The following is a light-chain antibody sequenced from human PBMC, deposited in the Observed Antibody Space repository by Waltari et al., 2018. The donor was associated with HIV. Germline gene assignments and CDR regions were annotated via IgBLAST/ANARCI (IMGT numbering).Light chain of an antibody. J-gene: IGLJ3*02. V-gene: IGLV2-14*03. CDR3: GSYTSSSTLV. Sequence: QSALTQPASVSGSPGQSITIPCTGTSSYVGAYNFFSWYQQHPGKAPKLMIYDVSSRPSGFSDRFSGSKSGNTASLTISGLQAEDEADYYCGSYTSSSTLVFGGGTKLTVL. CDR1: SSYVGAYNF. CDR2: DVS.